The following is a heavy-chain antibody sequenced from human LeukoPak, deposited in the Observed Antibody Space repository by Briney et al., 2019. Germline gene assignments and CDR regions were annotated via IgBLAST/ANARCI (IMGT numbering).Heavy chain of an antibody. CDR3: AKGTLSGGATPLDS. J-gene: IGHJ4*02. CDR1: AFTITDHW. Sequence: GGSLRLSCVASAFTITDHWMYWVRQAPGRGLVWVSRMKSDERSAVYADSVKGRFTISRDNAKNTLSLQMNSLRADDTAIYYCAKGTLSGGATPLDSWGQGTLATVSS. V-gene: IGHV3-74*01. CDR2: MKSDERSA. D-gene: IGHD1-26*01.